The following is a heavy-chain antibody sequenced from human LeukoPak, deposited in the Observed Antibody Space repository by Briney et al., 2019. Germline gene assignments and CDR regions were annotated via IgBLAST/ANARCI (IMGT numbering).Heavy chain of an antibody. V-gene: IGHV4-59*12. CDR3: ARERDPYDYVWGSYRLNWFDP. CDR1: GGSISSYY. D-gene: IGHD3-16*02. Sequence: SETLSLTCTVSGGSISSYYWSWIRQPPGKGLEWIGYIYYSGSTNYNPSLKSRVTISVDTSKNQFSLKLSSVTAADTAVYYCARERDPYDYVWGSYRLNWFDPWGQGTLVTVSS. CDR2: IYYSGST. J-gene: IGHJ5*02.